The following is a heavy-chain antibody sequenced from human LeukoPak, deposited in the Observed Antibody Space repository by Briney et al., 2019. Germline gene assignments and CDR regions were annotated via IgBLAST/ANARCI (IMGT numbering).Heavy chain of an antibody. J-gene: IGHJ4*02. V-gene: IGHV5-51*01. CDR2: IYPGASNT. D-gene: IGHD1-26*01. Sequence: RGESLKISCKCSGYRFISYWIGWVRQMPGKGLEWMGIIYPGASNTRYSPSLQGQVTISADKSISTAYLQWSSLKASDTAMYYCARQLGATLYFDYWGQGTQVTVSS. CDR3: ARQLGATLYFDY. CDR1: GYRFISYW.